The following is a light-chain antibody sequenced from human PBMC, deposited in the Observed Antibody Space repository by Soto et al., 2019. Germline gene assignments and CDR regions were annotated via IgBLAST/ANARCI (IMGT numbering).Light chain of an antibody. CDR1: QSASRN. V-gene: IGKV3-15*01. Sequence: EIVSTRLPSTLAVSPGERGPLSCMASQSASRNLAWYQQKPGQAPRLLIYGASTRATGITARLSGSGSGKEFTLTISSLPYEGFEVYYCQQYDNWPPTVGQGTKVAIK. CDR3: QQYDNWPPT. CDR2: GAS. J-gene: IGKJ1*01.